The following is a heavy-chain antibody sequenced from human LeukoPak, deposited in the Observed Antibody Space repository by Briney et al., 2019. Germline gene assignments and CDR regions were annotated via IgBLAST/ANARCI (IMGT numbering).Heavy chain of an antibody. CDR3: AKARGSDYGDYVIFDY. V-gene: IGHV3-23*01. Sequence: GGSLRLSCAASGFSFSNFGMSWVRQAPGKGLEWVSSLSGSGGDTYCADSVKGRFSISRDNSKNTLYLQMSSLRAEDTALYYCAKARGSDYGDYVIFDYWGQGTLVTVSS. CDR1: GFSFSNFG. J-gene: IGHJ4*02. D-gene: IGHD4-17*01. CDR2: LSGSGGDT.